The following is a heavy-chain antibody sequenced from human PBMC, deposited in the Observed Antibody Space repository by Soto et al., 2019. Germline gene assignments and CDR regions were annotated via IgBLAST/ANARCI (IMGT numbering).Heavy chain of an antibody. D-gene: IGHD3-10*01. CDR2: ISSSSSTI. CDR3: ARDYSFEGAMVRGVFDAFDI. J-gene: IGHJ3*02. CDR1: GFTFSSYS. V-gene: IGHV3-48*01. Sequence: GGSLRLSCAASGFTFSSYSMNWVRQAPGKGLEWVSYISSSSSTIYYADSVKGRFTISRDNAKNSLYLQMNSLRAEDTAVYYCARDYSFEGAMVRGVFDAFDIWGQGTMVTVSS.